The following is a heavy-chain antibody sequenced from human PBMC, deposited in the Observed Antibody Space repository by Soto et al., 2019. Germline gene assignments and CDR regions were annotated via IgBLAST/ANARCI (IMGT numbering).Heavy chain of an antibody. CDR1: GGSISSYY. CDR2: IYYSGST. D-gene: IGHD3-3*01. CDR3: AGSTDPAFGVVTPSSLDY. J-gene: IGHJ4*02. Sequence: PSETLSLTCTVSGGSISSYYWSWIRQPPGKGLEWIGYIYYSGSTNYNPSLKSRVTISVDTSKNQFSLKLSSVTAADTAVYYCAGSTDPAFGVVTPSSLDYWGQGTLVTVSS. V-gene: IGHV4-59*01.